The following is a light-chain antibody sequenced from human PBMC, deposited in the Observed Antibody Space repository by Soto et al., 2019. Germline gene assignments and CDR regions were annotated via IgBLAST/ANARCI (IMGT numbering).Light chain of an antibody. V-gene: IGKV3-15*01. CDR2: GAS. Sequence: EIVMTQSPATLSVSPGERATLSCRASQSVSSNLACYQQKPGQAPRLLIYGASTRAHGIPDRFSGSGSGTQFTLNISILQSEDFAVYFCQHYNNWPPMYAFGQGTKLEIK. J-gene: IGKJ2*01. CDR3: QHYNNWPPMYA. CDR1: QSVSSN.